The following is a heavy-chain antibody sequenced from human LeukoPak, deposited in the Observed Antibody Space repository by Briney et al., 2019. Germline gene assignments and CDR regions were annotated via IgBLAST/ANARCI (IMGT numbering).Heavy chain of an antibody. Sequence: GSLRLSCAASGFTVSSNYMSWVRQAPGKGLEWVSVIYSGGSTYYADSVKGRFTISRDNSKNTLYLQMNSLRAEDTAVYYCARRVSVGAPFGWGQGTLVTVSS. CDR1: GFTVSSNY. V-gene: IGHV3-66*04. D-gene: IGHD1-26*01. CDR2: IYSGGST. J-gene: IGHJ4*02. CDR3: ARRVSVGAPFG.